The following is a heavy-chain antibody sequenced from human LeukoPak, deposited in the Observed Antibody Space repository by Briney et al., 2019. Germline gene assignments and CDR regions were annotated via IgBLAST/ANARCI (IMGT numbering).Heavy chain of an antibody. J-gene: IGHJ4*02. CDR1: GYTFTSYG. CDR3: ARDTCSGGSCYSFDY. CDR2: ISAYNGNT. V-gene: IGHV1-18*01. Sequence: ASVKVSCKASGYTFTSYGISWVRQAPGQGLEWMGWISAYNGNTNYAQKLQGRVTMTTDTSTSTAYMELRSLRSDDTAVYYCARDTCSGGSCYSFDYWGQGTLVTVSS. D-gene: IGHD2-15*01.